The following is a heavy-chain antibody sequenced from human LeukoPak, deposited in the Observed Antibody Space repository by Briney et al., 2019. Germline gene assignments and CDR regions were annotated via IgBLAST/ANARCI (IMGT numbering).Heavy chain of an antibody. CDR3: ARDGPVGATSY. Sequence: GASVKVSCKASGGTFSSYAISWVRQAPGQGLEWMGGIIPIFGTANYAQKFQGRVTITADESTSTAYMELSSLRSEDTAVYHCARDGPVGATSYWGQGTLVTVSS. V-gene: IGHV1-69*13. CDR1: GGTFSSYA. D-gene: IGHD1-26*01. CDR2: IIPIFGTA. J-gene: IGHJ4*02.